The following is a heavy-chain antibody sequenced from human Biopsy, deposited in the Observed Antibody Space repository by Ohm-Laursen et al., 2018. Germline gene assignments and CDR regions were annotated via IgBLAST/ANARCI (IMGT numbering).Heavy chain of an antibody. CDR1: EGSFSNYG. D-gene: IGHD3-9*01. V-gene: IGHV1-69*06. CDR3: ATKLTGYFHH. CDR2: NIPILGTG. J-gene: IGHJ1*01. Sequence: ASVKVSCKSPEGSFSNYGVNWVRQAPGQGLEWLGGNIPILGTGNYAQKFQDRVTVAADTSTSTATMELRSLRSDDTAVYYCATKLTGYFHHWGQGTLVIVSS.